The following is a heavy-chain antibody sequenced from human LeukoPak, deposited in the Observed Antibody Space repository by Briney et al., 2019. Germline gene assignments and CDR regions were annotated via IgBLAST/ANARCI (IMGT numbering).Heavy chain of an antibody. J-gene: IGHJ4*02. CDR1: GFTLSDYW. V-gene: IGHV3-7*01. CDR3: ARDRGYSSFDY. CDR2: IKEDGSEK. D-gene: IGHD5-18*01. Sequence: PGGSLRLSCAASGFTLSDYWMSWGRQAPGKGLEWVANIKEDGSEKNYVDSVKGRFTISRDNAKNSLYLQMNSLRAEDTAVFYCARDRGYSSFDYWGQGTLVTVSS.